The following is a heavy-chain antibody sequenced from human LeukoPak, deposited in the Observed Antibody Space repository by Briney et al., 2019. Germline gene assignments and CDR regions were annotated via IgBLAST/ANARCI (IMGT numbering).Heavy chain of an antibody. J-gene: IGHJ6*02. CDR1: GFTFSSYA. V-gene: IGHV3-33*08. D-gene: IGHD6-13*01. CDR3: ARSTAAGTLYYYYGMDV. Sequence: GGSLRLSCAASGFTFSSYAMHWVRQAPGKGLEWVAVIWYDGSNKYYADSVKGRFTISRDNSKNTLYLQMNSLRAEDTAVYYCARSTAAGTLYYYYGMDVWGQGTTVTVSS. CDR2: IWYDGSNK.